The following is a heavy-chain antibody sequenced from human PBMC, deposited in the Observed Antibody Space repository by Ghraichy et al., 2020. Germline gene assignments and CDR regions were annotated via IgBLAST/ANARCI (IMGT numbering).Heavy chain of an antibody. D-gene: IGHD5-12*01. CDR1: GGSFSGYY. CDR3: ARTSGVATKSGAFDI. Sequence: SCAVYGGSFSGYYWSWIRQPSGKGLEWIGEINHSGSTNYNPSLKSRVTISVDTSKNQFSLKLSSVTAADTAVYYCARTSGVATKSGAFDIWGQGTMVTVSS. V-gene: IGHV4-34*01. J-gene: IGHJ3*02. CDR2: INHSGST.